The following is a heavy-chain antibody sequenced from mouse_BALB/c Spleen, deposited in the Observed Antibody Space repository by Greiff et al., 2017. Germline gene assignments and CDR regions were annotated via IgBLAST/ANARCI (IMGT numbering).Heavy chain of an antibody. CDR2: INPSNGRT. V-gene: IGHV1S81*02. Sequence: QVQLQQSGAELVKPGASVKLSCKASGYTFTSYWMHWVKQRPGQGLEWIGEINPSNGRTNYNEKFKSKATLTVDKSSSTAYMQLSSLTSEDSAVYYCARTGDWYFDVWGAGTTVTVSS. CDR3: ARTGDWYFDV. J-gene: IGHJ1*01. D-gene: IGHD4-1*01. CDR1: GYTFTSYW.